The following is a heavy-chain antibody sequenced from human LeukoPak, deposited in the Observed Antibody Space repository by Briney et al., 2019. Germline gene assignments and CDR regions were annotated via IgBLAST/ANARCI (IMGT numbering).Heavy chain of an antibody. J-gene: IGHJ4*02. CDR2: IGIDSGNT. CDR1: GFTFSDYS. V-gene: IGHV3-48*01. D-gene: IGHD1-1*01. CDR3: ARDYKSAFDT. Sequence: PGGSLRLSCAASGFTFSDYSMNWVRQAPGKGLEWISYIGIDSGNTNYADSVKGRFTISGDKAKNSLYLQMHSMRVEDTAVYYCARDYKSAFDTWGQGTLVTVSS.